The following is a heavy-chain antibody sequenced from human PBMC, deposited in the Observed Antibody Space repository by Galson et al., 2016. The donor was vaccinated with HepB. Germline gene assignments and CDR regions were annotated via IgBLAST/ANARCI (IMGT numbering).Heavy chain of an antibody. CDR1: GFPFRNYG. J-gene: IGHJ4*02. Sequence: SLRLSCAASGFPFRNYGMSWVRQAPGKGLEWVSGISGSGGSPYYAASVKGRFTTSRDNSKNTLFLHMNSLRAEDTAVYYCARPANPSGDDPYYFDYRGQGTLVSVSS. D-gene: IGHD2-21*02. CDR2: ISGSGGSP. V-gene: IGHV3-23*01. CDR3: ARPANPSGDDPYYFDY.